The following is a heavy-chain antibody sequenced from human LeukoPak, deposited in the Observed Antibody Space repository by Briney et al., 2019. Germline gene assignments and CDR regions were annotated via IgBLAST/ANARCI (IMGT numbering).Heavy chain of an antibody. CDR2: IYYSGST. CDR1: GGSISSGDYY. V-gene: IGHV4-30-4*08. CDR3: ARYYDSSGYSN. D-gene: IGHD3-22*01. Sequence: KPSETLSLTCTVSGGSISSGDYYWSWIRQPPGKGVEWIVYIYYSGSTYYNPSLKSRVTISVDTSKNQFSLKLSSVTAADTAVYYCARYYDSSGYSNWGPGTLVTVSS. J-gene: IGHJ4*02.